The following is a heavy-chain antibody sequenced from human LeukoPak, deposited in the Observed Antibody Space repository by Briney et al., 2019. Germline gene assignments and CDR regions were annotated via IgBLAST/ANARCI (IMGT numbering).Heavy chain of an antibody. Sequence: SETLSLTCTVSGGSISSYYWSWIRQPPGKGLEWIGYIYYSGSTNYNPSLKSRVTMSVDTSKNQFSLKVSSVTAADTAVYYCAREGGYDQIDYWGQGTLVTVSS. D-gene: IGHD5-12*01. CDR2: IYYSGST. CDR1: GGSISSYY. V-gene: IGHV4-59*01. CDR3: AREGGYDQIDY. J-gene: IGHJ4*02.